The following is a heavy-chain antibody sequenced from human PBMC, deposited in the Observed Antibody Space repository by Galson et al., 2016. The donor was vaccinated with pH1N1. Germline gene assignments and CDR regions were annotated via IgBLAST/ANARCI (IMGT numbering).Heavy chain of an antibody. CDR1: GDSVSSNSAA. J-gene: IGHJ4*02. CDR3: ARHSPGRAVGVFDC. CDR2: TYHRSKWFY. D-gene: IGHD6-19*01. V-gene: IGHV6-1*01. Sequence: CAISGDSVSSNSAAWNWIRQSPSRGLEWLGRTYHRSKWFYNYAVSVQGRITINPDTSKNQFSLQLNSVTPEDTAVYYCARHSPGRAVGVFDCWGQGTLVTVSS.